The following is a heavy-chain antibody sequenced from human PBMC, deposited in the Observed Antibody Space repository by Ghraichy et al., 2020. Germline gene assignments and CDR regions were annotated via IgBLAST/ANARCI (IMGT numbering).Heavy chain of an antibody. D-gene: IGHD1-26*01. CDR3: ARHLLGPRCMDV. CDR2: IYYSGST. V-gene: IGHV4-59*08. J-gene: IGHJ6*02. Sequence: SETMSLTCTVSGGSISSYYWSWIRQPPGKGLEWIGYIYYSGSTNYNPSLKSRVTISVDTSKNQFSLKLSSVTAADTAVYYCARHLLGPRCMDVWGQGTTVTVSS. CDR1: GGSISSYY.